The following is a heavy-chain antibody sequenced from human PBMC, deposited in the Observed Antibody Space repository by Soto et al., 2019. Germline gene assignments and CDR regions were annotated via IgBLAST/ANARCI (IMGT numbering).Heavy chain of an antibody. Sequence: EVQLVESGGGLVKPGGSLRLSCAASGFSFSSFTMTWVLQAPGKALEWVSSLTSPHTYIYYEDSVRGRFTISRDDAKNSLFLQISSLRAEDTAVYYCARDDGFVSSRFDSWGQGTLGTGYS. V-gene: IGHV3-21*01. D-gene: IGHD6-13*01. CDR2: LTSPHTYI. CDR1: GFSFSSFT. CDR3: ARDDGFVSSRFDS. J-gene: IGHJ4*02.